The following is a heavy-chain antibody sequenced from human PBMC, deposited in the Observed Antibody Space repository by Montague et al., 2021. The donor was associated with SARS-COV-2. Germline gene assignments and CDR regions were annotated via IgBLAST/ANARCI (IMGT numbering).Heavy chain of an antibody. J-gene: IGHJ5*02. CDR2: IYSGGSST. V-gene: IGHV3-23*03. Sequence: SLRLSCAASGFTFSSYAMSWVRQAPGKGLGWVSVIYSGGSSTYYADSVKGRFTISRDNSKNTLYLQMNSLRAEDTAVYYCAKGARIFVWEPTPYNWFDPWGQGTLVTVSS. CDR3: AKGARIFVWEPTPYNWFDP. D-gene: IGHD1-26*01. CDR1: GFTFSSYA.